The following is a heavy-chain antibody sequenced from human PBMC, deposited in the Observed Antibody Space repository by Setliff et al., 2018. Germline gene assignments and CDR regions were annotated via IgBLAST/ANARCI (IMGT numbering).Heavy chain of an antibody. CDR3: ARMSRYSEFWSGYAEDYYSSYIDV. V-gene: IGHV4-61*05. D-gene: IGHD3-3*01. Sequence: SETLSLTCSVFGDSLTRSSSWWGWIRQPAGKGLEWIGNIYSSGTTKYNPSLKSRVTISVDTSKRQFPLNLLSVTAADTAVYYCARMSRYSEFWSGYAEDYYSSYIDVWGTGATVTVSS. CDR2: IYSSGTT. CDR1: GDSLTRSSSW. J-gene: IGHJ6*03.